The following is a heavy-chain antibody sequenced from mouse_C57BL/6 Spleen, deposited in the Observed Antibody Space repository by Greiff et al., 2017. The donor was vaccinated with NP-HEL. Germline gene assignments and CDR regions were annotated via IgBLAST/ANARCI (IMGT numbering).Heavy chain of an antibody. CDR1: GYTFTEYT. J-gene: IGHJ3*01. D-gene: IGHD2-4*01. CDR2: FYPGSGSI. CDR3: ARHEDNDYDERTVWFAY. V-gene: IGHV1-62-2*01. Sequence: VQLQQSGAELVKPGASVKLSCKASGYTFTEYTIHWVKQRSGQGLEWIGWFYPGSGSIKYNENFKDKATLTADKSSSTVYMELSRLTSEDSAVYFCARHEDNDYDERTVWFAYWGQGTLVTVSA.